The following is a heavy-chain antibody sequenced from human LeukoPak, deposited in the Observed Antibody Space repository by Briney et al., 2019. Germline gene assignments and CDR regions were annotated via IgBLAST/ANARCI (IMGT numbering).Heavy chain of an antibody. Sequence: GGSLRLSCAASGFTFSSYSMNWVRQAPGKGLEWVSYISSSSSTIYYADSVKGRFTISRDNAKNSLYLQMNSLRAEDTAVYYCARDHSFLGYYDSSGYPEDYWGQGTLVTVSS. D-gene: IGHD3-22*01. J-gene: IGHJ4*02. CDR2: ISSSSSTI. CDR1: GFTFSSYS. CDR3: ARDHSFLGYYDSSGYPEDY. V-gene: IGHV3-48*04.